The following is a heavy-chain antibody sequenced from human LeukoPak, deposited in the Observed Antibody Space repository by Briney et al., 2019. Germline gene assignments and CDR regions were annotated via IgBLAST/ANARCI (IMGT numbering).Heavy chain of an antibody. CDR1: RFTFSDYF. CDR3: ATSRVFDH. V-gene: IGHV3-11*04. Sequence: GGSLRLSCAASRFTFSDYFMSWIRQAPGKGLEWLSFINSAGDNINYADSVKGRFTISRDNAKKTLYLEMNSLRMEDTAIYYCATSRVFDHWGQGTLVTVSS. J-gene: IGHJ4*02. CDR2: INSAGDNI.